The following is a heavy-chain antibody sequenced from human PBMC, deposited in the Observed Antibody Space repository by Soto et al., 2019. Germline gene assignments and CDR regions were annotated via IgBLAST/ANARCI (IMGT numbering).Heavy chain of an antibody. CDR3: AREYYCDNWFDP. Sequence: EVQLVESGGGLVQPGGSLRLSCAASGFTFSSYWMSWVRQAPGKGLEWVANIKQDGSEKYYVDSVKGRFTISRDNAKNSQYLQMNRLKAEDTAGYYCAREYYCDNWFDPWGQGTLVTVSS. V-gene: IGHV3-7*01. J-gene: IGHJ5*02. CDR1: GFTFSSYW. CDR2: IKQDGSEK. D-gene: IGHD4-17*01.